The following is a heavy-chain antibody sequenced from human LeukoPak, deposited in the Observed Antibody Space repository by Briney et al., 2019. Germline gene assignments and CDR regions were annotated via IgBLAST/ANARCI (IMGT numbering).Heavy chain of an antibody. V-gene: IGHV4-39*07. CDR1: GGSISSSSYY. CDR2: IYYSGST. J-gene: IGHJ4*02. D-gene: IGHD3-10*01. CDR3: ARDRNDYGSGSYSDY. Sequence: SETLSLTCTVSGGSISSSSYYWGWIRQPPGKGLEWIGSIYYSGSTYYNPSLKSRVTISVDTSKNQFSLKLSSVTAADTAVYYCARDRNDYGSGSYSDYWGQGTLVTVSS.